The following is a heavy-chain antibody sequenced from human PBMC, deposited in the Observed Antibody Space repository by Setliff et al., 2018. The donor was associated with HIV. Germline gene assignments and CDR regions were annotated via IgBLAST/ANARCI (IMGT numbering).Heavy chain of an antibody. Sequence: ASVKVSCKASGYTFVDYYMHWVQQAPGKGLEWMGRVDPEDGETIYAQKFQGRVTITTDESTSTAYMELSSLRSEDTAVYYCARSDYYDSSGPFDYWGQGTLVTVSS. CDR2: VDPEDGET. CDR1: GYTFVDYY. J-gene: IGHJ4*02. CDR3: ARSDYYDSSGPFDY. V-gene: IGHV1-69-2*01. D-gene: IGHD3-22*01.